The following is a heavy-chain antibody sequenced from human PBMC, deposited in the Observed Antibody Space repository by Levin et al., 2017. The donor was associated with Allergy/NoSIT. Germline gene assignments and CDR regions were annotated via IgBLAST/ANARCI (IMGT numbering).Heavy chain of an antibody. CDR3: TRHPGGDYAFDI. J-gene: IGHJ3*02. D-gene: IGHD3-16*01. CDR1: GFTFSGSA. V-gene: IGHV3-73*01. CDR2: IRTKANNYAT. Sequence: GESLKISCAASGFTFSGSAMHWVRQASGKGLEWVGRIRTKANNYATVYAASVKGRFTISRDDSKNAAYLQMNSLKTEDTAVYYCTRHPGGDYAFDIWGQGTMVTVSS.